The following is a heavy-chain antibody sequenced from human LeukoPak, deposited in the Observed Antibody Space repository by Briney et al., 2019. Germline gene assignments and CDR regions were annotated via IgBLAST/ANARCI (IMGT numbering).Heavy chain of an antibody. CDR2: ISSSGSTI. CDR1: GFTFSSYE. CDR3: ARARLTGDGSADY. V-gene: IGHV3-48*03. J-gene: IGHJ4*02. Sequence: PGGSLRLSCAASGFTFSSYEMNWVRQAPGKGLEWVSYISSSGSTIYYADSLKGRFTISRDNAKNSLYLQMNSLRAEDTAVYYCARARLTGDGSADYWGQGTLVTVSS. D-gene: IGHD7-27*01.